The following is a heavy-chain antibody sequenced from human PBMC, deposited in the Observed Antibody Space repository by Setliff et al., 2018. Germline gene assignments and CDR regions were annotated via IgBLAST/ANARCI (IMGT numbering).Heavy chain of an antibody. CDR3: AREAFVVVPAALHYYYGMDV. D-gene: IGHD2-2*01. CDR1: GGSISSGGYY. CDR2: IYTSGST. J-gene: IGHJ6*02. V-gene: IGHV4-61*09. Sequence: PSETLSLTCTVSGGSISSGGYYWSWIRQPAGKGLEWIGHIYTSGSTNYNPSLKSRVTISVDTSKNQFSLKLSSVTAADTAVYYCAREAFVVVPAALHYYYGMDVWGQGTTVTAP.